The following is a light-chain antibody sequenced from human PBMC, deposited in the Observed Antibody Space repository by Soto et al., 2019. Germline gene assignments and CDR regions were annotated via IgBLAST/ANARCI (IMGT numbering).Light chain of an antibody. CDR3: SSFTSNRIYV. CDR2: GVT. V-gene: IGLV2-14*03. J-gene: IGLJ1*01. CDR1: HNDIGTYDY. Sequence: QSALTQPTSVSGSPGQSITISCTGNHNDIGTYDYVSWYQQHPGRAPRLLIHGVTTRPSGISGHFSASKSGLTASLTISGLQPEDEADYYCSSFTSNRIYVFGPGTKLTVL.